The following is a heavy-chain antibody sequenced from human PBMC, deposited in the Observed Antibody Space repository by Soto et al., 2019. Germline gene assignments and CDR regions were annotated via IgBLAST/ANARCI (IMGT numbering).Heavy chain of an antibody. Sequence: EVQLLESGGDLVQPGGSLRLSCAASGFTFSSYAMSWVRQAPGKGLEWVSGISSTGDTIYYADSVKGRFTISRDISKNTLYLQMSSLRAEDTAVYYCANTGYYVSGTRAFDIWGQGTMVTVSS. J-gene: IGHJ3*02. D-gene: IGHD3-10*01. CDR2: ISSTGDTI. CDR1: GFTFSSYA. CDR3: ANTGYYVSGTRAFDI. V-gene: IGHV3-23*01.